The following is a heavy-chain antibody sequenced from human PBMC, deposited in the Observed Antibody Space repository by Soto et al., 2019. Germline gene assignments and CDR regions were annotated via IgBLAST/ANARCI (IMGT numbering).Heavy chain of an antibody. CDR2: IIPIFGTA. J-gene: IGHJ4*02. D-gene: IGHD4-17*01. Sequence: SVKVSCKASGGTFSSDAISWVRQAPGQGLEWMGGIIPIFGTANYAQKFQGRVTITADKSTSTAYMELSSLRSEDTAVYYCARYPPSYGPYYFDYWGQGTRVTAS. CDR1: GGTFSSDA. V-gene: IGHV1-69*06. CDR3: ARYPPSYGPYYFDY.